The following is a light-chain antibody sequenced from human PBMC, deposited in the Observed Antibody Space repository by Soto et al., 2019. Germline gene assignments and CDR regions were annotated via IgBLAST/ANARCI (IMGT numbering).Light chain of an antibody. CDR3: ETWDGNTRV. CDR1: RGHSSYI. J-gene: IGLJ3*02. CDR2: LEGSGSY. Sequence: QLVLTQSSSASASLGSSAKLTCTLSRGHSSYIIAWHQQQPGKAPRYLMKLEGSGSYNKGSGIPDRFSGSSSGADRYLTISNLRFEDEADYYCETWDGNTRVFGGGTKLTVL. V-gene: IGLV4-60*02.